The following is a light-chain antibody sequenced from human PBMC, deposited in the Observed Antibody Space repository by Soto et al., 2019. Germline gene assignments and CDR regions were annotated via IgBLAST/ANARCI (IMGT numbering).Light chain of an antibody. CDR1: QSVSSSY. Sequence: ESVLTQSRGTLCLSPGERATLSCRASQSVSSSYLAWYQQKPGQAPRLLIYGASSRATGIPDRLSGSGSGTDFTLTISRLEPEDFAVYYCQPYGSSPPWTFGRGTKVDIK. CDR2: GAS. CDR3: QPYGSSPPWT. J-gene: IGKJ1*01. V-gene: IGKV3-20*01.